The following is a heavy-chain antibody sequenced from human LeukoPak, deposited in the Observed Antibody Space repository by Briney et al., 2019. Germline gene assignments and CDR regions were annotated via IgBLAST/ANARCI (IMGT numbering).Heavy chain of an antibody. CDR3: ARGGGYCSGGTCELDY. Sequence: SETLSLTCTVSGGSITAYYWSWIRQPPGKGLEWIGYIYYTGSGDTNYNPSLRSRVTISVDTSKNQVSLKLNSVTAADTAVYYCARGGGYCSGGTCELDYWGQGTLVTVSS. V-gene: IGHV4-59*01. J-gene: IGHJ4*02. CDR1: GGSITAYY. D-gene: IGHD2-15*01. CDR2: IYYTGSGDT.